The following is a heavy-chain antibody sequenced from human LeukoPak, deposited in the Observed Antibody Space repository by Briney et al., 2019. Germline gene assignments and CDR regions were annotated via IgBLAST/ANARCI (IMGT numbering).Heavy chain of an antibody. CDR2: ISGSGAYT. CDR3: ARGGGLDV. V-gene: IGHV3-23*01. D-gene: IGHD3-16*01. Sequence: GGSLRLSCAASGFTFSSCAMTWVRQAPGKGLEWVSAISGSGAYTYHEDSVKGRFTISRDNAKNSLYLQMSNLRAEDAAVYFCARGGGLDVWGQGATVTVSS. J-gene: IGHJ6*02. CDR1: GFTFSSCA.